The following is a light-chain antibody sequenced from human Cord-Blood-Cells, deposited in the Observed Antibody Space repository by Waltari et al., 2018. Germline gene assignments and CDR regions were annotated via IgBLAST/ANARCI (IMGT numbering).Light chain of an antibody. CDR2: DAS. CDR1: QSVSSY. V-gene: IGKV3-11*01. Sequence: EIVLTQSPATLSLSPGGRATISCRASQSVSSYLAWYQQKPGQAPRLLIYDASSRSTGIPARFSGSGSWTDFTLPISSREPEDFAVYYCQQRSNWPLTFGGGTKVEIK. J-gene: IGKJ4*01. CDR3: QQRSNWPLT.